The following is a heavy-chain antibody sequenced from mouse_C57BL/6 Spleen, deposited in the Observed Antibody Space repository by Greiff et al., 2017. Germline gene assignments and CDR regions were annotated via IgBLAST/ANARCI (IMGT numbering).Heavy chain of an antibody. Sequence: EVKLVESGPELVKPGASVKISCKASGYSFTDYYMHWVKQSTGKSLEWIGVINPNYGTTSYNQKFKSKATLTVDQSSSTAYMQLNSLTSEDSAVYDCARDGYDGYYYAMDDWGQGTSVTVSS. CDR2: INPNYGTT. CDR1: GYSFTDYY. V-gene: IGHV1-39*01. CDR3: ARDGYDGYYYAMDD. J-gene: IGHJ4*01. D-gene: IGHD2-2*01.